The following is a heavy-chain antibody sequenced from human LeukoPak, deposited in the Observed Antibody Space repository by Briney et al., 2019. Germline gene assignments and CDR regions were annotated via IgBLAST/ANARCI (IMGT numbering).Heavy chain of an antibody. CDR1: GGSISSYY. J-gene: IGHJ4*02. Sequence: PSETLSLTCTVSGGSISSYYWSWIRQPPGRGLEWIGYVYYSVSTHYNPSLKSRVTISVDTSKNQFSLKLTSVTAADTAVYYCARARTYSTGWYYFDYWGQGTLVTVSS. D-gene: IGHD6-19*01. CDR2: VYYSVST. CDR3: ARARTYSTGWYYFDY. V-gene: IGHV4-59*01.